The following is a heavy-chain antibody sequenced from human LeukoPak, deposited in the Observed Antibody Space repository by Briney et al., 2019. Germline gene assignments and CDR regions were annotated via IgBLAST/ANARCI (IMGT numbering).Heavy chain of an antibody. Sequence: ASVTVSFKGSLYIFLDYYLHWVRQAPGRGLEWMGWISRRSGATKIAEKVQGRVTSTRDTSISTAYVELTILASDDTAVYFCVSWAGGNSDVASFDYWGQGTLVIVSS. CDR2: ISRRSGAT. J-gene: IGHJ4*02. V-gene: IGHV1-2*02. D-gene: IGHD2-21*01. CDR3: VSWAGGNSDVASFDY. CDR1: LYIFLDYY.